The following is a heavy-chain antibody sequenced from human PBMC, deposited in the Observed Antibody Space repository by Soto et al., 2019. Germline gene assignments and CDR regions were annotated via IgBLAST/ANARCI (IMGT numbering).Heavy chain of an antibody. D-gene: IGHD6-13*01. V-gene: IGHV4-39*01. CDR2: IYYSGST. Sequence: SETLSLTCTVSGGSISSSSYYWGWIRQPPGKGLEWIGSIYYSGSTYYNPSLKSRVTISVDTSKNQFSLKLSSVTAADTAVYYCARRFPAAGRVHWFDPWGQGTLVTVSS. CDR3: ARRFPAAGRVHWFDP. CDR1: GGSISSSSYY. J-gene: IGHJ5*02.